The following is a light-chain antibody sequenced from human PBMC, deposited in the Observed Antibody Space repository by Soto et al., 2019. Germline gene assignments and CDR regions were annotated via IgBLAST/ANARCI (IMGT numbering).Light chain of an antibody. J-gene: IGLJ2*01. CDR2: EVS. V-gene: IGLV2-8*01. Sequence: QSVLTQPPSASGSPGQSVTISCTGTSSDVGGYNYVSWYQQHPGKAPKLMIYEVSKRPSGVPDRFSGSKSGNTASLTVSWLQAEDEADYYCSSYAGSNNVVFGGGTKLTVL. CDR1: SSDVGGYNY. CDR3: SSYAGSNNVV.